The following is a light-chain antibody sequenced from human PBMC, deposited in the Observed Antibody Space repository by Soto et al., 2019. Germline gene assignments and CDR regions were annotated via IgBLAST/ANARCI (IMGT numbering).Light chain of an antibody. CDR3: QQYDSYPLT. CDR2: DAS. V-gene: IGKV1-5*01. J-gene: IGKJ4*01. Sequence: DIQMTQTPSTLPASVGDRVTITCRASQTISSWLAWYQQKPGKAPDLLIYDASRLAGGVPSRFSGSESGTEFTLTISSLQPDEFATYFCQQYDSYPLTFGGGTKVDIK. CDR1: QTISSW.